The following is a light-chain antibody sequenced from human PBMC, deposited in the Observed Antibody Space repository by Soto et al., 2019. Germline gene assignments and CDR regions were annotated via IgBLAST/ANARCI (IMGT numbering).Light chain of an antibody. CDR1: QNVARNY. CDR3: QQYGSSGT. J-gene: IGKJ1*01. Sequence: EIVLTQSPGPLSLSPGERATLSCRASQNVARNYLAWYQQRPGQAPRLLIYGASNRATGIPDRFSGSGSGTDFTLTISRLEPEDFAVYYCQQYGSSGTFGQGTKVDIK. CDR2: GAS. V-gene: IGKV3-20*01.